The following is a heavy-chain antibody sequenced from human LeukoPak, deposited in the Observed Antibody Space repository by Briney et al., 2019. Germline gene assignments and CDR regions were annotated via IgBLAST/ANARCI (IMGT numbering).Heavy chain of an antibody. CDR3: ARDLSFYYGSGSYNWFDP. Sequence: ASVKVSCKASGYTFTGYYMHWVRQAPGQGPEWMGWINPNSGGTNYAQKFQGRVTMTRDTSITTAFMELSRLRFDDTAVYYCARDLSFYYGSGSYNWFDPWGQGTLVTVSS. V-gene: IGHV1-2*02. CDR1: GYTFTGYY. CDR2: INPNSGGT. J-gene: IGHJ5*02. D-gene: IGHD3-10*01.